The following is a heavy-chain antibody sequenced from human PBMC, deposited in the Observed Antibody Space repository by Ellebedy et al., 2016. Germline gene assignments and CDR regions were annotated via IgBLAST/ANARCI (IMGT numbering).Heavy chain of an antibody. CDR1: GGSISSYY. D-gene: IGHD3-3*01. J-gene: IGHJ4*02. V-gene: IGHV4-59*12. CDR3: ARGSFWSGYYKGDY. CDR2: MDYSGSA. Sequence: SETLSLTXTVSGGSISSYYWSWIRQPPGKGLEWIGYMDYSGSAGYSPSLKSRVSISVDSSKNQFSLKLSSVTAADTAVYYCARGSFWSGYYKGDYWGQGTLVTVSS.